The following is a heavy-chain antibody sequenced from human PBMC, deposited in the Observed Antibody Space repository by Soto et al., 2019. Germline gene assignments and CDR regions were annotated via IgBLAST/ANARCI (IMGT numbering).Heavy chain of an antibody. Sequence: EVPLLESGGGLVQPGGSLRLSCAASGFTFSSYAMSWVRQAPGKGLEWVSAISGSGGSTYYADSVKGRFTISRDNSKNTLYLQMNSLRAEDTAVYYCAKGDYGDYTLFYYWGQGTLVTVSS. CDR1: GFTFSSYA. J-gene: IGHJ4*02. CDR3: AKGDYGDYTLFYY. CDR2: ISGSGGST. D-gene: IGHD4-17*01. V-gene: IGHV3-23*01.